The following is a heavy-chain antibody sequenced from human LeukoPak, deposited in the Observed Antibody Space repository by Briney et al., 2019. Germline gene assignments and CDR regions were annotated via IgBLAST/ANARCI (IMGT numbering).Heavy chain of an antibody. J-gene: IGHJ3*02. D-gene: IGHD7-27*01. V-gene: IGHV1-69*06. CDR2: ITPIFGAA. CDR1: GGTFSSYP. CDR3: ARDLGI. Sequence: SVKVSCKASGGTFSSYPFTWVRQAPGQGLEWMGEITPIFGAANYAQTFQGRVTITADKSTSTAYMELSSLRSEDTAVYYCARDLGIWGQGTMVTVSS.